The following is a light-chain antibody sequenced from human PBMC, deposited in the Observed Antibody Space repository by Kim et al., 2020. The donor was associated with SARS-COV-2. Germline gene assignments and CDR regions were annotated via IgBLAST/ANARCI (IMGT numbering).Light chain of an antibody. CDR3: QSYDSSLSGWM. CDR2: GNS. J-gene: IGLJ3*02. Sequence: QRVTISCTGSRSNIGASYDVNWYQQFPGTAPKLLIYGNSNRPSGVPDRFSGSKSGTSASLAITGLQAEDEADYYCQSYDSSLSGWMFGGGTQLTVL. CDR1: RSNIGASYD. V-gene: IGLV1-40*01.